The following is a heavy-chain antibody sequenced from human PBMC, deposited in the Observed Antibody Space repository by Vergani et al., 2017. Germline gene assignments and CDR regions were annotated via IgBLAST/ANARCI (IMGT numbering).Heavy chain of an antibody. V-gene: IGHV4-31*03. CDR2: IYYSGST. D-gene: IGHD2-15*01. CDR3: ARDSSLPGYEGFDP. CDR1: GGSISSGGYY. Sequence: QVQLQESGPGLVKPSQTLSLTCTVSGGSISSGGYYWSWIRQHPGKGLEWIGYIYYSGSTYYNPSLKSRGTISVDTSKNQFSLKLSSVTAADTAVYYCARDSSLPGYEGFDPWGQGTLVTVSS. J-gene: IGHJ5*02.